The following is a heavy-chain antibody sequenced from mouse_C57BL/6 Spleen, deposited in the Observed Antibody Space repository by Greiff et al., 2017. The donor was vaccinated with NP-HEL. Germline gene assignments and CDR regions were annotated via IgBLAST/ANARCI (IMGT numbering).Heavy chain of an antibody. Sequence: QVQLQQSGAELVRPGASVTLSCKASGYTFTDYEMHWVKQTPVHGLEWIGAIDPETGGTAYNQKFKGKAILTADKSSSTAYMELRSLTSEDSAVYYCTREGRRDWYFDVWGTGTTVTVSS. CDR3: TREGRRDWYFDV. J-gene: IGHJ1*03. CDR1: GYTFTDYE. CDR2: IDPETGGT. D-gene: IGHD2-14*01. V-gene: IGHV1-15*01.